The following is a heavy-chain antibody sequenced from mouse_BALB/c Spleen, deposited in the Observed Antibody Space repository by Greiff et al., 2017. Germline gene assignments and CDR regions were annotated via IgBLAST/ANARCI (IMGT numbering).Heavy chain of an antibody. J-gene: IGHJ4*01. CDR1: GFTFSDYY. D-gene: IGHD2-4*01. CDR3: ARDREDYGAMDY. Sequence: EVHLVESGGGLVKPGGSLKLSCAASGFTFSDYYMYWVRQTPEKRLEWVATISDGGSYTYYPDSVKGRITISRDNAKNNLYLQMSSLKSEDTAMYYCARDREDYGAMDYWGQGTSVTVSS. CDR2: ISDGGSYT. V-gene: IGHV5-4*02.